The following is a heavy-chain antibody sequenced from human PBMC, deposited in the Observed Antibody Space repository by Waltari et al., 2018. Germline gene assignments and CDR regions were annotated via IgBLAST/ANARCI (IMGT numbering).Heavy chain of an antibody. Sequence: EVQLVESGGGLVQPGGSLRLSCAASGFTFSSYEMNWVRQAPGKGMEWVSYISSSGSTRYYADSVKGRFTIAGDNAKNSLYLQRNSLRAEDTAVYYCARDYSSDLWGQGTLVTVSS. CDR3: ARDYSSDL. J-gene: IGHJ4*02. V-gene: IGHV3-48*03. D-gene: IGHD6-19*01. CDR2: ISSSGSTR. CDR1: GFTFSSYE.